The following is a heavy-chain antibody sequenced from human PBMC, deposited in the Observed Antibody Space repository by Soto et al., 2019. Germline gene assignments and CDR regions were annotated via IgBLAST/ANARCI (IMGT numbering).Heavy chain of an antibody. V-gene: IGHV1-18*01. Sequence: ASVKVSCKDSGGTFSTYSMFWVRQAPGQGLEWMGWISANNGNTNYAQKFQGRVTMTTDTSTSTAYMELRSLRSDDTAVYYCAGPPELTRIYYYYGMDVWG. J-gene: IGHJ6*02. CDR1: GGTFSTYS. CDR2: ISANNGNT. D-gene: IGHD1-7*01. CDR3: AGPPELTRIYYYYGMDV.